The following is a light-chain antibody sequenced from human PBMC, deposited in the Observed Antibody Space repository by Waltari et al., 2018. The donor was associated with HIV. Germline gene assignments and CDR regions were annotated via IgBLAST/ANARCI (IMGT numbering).Light chain of an antibody. J-gene: IGKJ1*01. CDR1: QSISSW. CDR3: QQYNSYSVT. CDR2: KAS. Sequence: DIQLTQSPSTLSASVGDSVTITCRASQSISSWLAWYPQKPGKAPKLLIYKASSLKSGVPSRFSGSGSGTEFTLTISSLQPDDFATYYCQQYNSYSVTFGQGTKVEIK. V-gene: IGKV1-5*03.